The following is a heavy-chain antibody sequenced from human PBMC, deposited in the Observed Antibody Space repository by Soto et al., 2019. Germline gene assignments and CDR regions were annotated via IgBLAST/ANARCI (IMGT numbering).Heavy chain of an antibody. D-gene: IGHD6-13*01. CDR1: GGSISSYY. V-gene: IGHV4-59*01. CDR3: ARRAYSSSWFFDY. Sequence: KTSETLSLTCTVSGGSISSYYWSWIRQPPGKGLEWIGYIYYSGSTNYNPSLKSRVTISVDTSKNQFSLKLSSVTAAYTAVYYCARRAYSSSWFFDYWGQGTLVTVSS. CDR2: IYYSGST. J-gene: IGHJ4*02.